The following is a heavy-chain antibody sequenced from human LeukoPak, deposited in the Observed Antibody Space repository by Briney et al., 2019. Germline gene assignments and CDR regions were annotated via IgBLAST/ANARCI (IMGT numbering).Heavy chain of an antibody. Sequence: PGGSLRLSCAASGFTFDDYAMHWVRQAPGKGLEWVSGISWNSGSIGYADSVKGRFTISRDNAKNSLYLQMNGLKADDSAVYFCARAQVTTIITRIFDYWGQGSQVTVSS. J-gene: IGHJ4*02. CDR1: GFTFDDYA. CDR3: ARAQVTTIITRIFDY. CDR2: ISWNSGSI. V-gene: IGHV3-9*01. D-gene: IGHD4-17*01.